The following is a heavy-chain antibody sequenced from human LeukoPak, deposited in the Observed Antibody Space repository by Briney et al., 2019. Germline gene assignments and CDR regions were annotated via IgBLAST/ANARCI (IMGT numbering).Heavy chain of an antibody. CDR3: ARGQLIVVVPAAINYSDY. D-gene: IGHD2-2*01. J-gene: IGHJ4*02. Sequence: SETLSLTCAVYGGSFSGYYWSWIRQPPGKGLEWIGEINHSGSTNYNPSLKSRVTISVDTSKNQFSLKLSSVTAADTAVYYCARGQLIVVVPAAINYSDYWGQGTLVTVSS. CDR1: GGSFSGYY. V-gene: IGHV4-34*01. CDR2: INHSGST.